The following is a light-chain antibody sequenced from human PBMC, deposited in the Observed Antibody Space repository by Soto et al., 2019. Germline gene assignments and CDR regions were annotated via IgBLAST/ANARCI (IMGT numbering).Light chain of an antibody. Sequence: QSALAQPPSASGTPGQRVTISCSGSSTNIGSKTVNWYQQLPGTAPKLLIYSNYQRPSGVPDRFSGSKSGTSASLAIGGLQSEDEADYYCSAWDASLNGYVFGTGTKVTVL. CDR2: SNY. V-gene: IGLV1-44*01. CDR1: STNIGSKT. J-gene: IGLJ1*01. CDR3: SAWDASLNGYV.